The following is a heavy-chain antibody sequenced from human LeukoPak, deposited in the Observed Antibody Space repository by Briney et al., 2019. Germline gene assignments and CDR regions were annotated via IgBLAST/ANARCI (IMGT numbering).Heavy chain of an antibody. Sequence: GGSLRLSCAASGFTFSSYAMHWLRQAPGKGLEGVAVISYDGSNKYYADSVKGRFTISRDNSKNTLYLQVNSLRAEGTAVYYCAKDLGYCSSTSCYTYYYYGMDVWGQGTTVTVSS. CDR2: ISYDGSNK. J-gene: IGHJ6*02. D-gene: IGHD2-2*02. V-gene: IGHV3-30-3*01. CDR3: AKDLGYCSSTSCYTYYYYGMDV. CDR1: GFTFSSYA.